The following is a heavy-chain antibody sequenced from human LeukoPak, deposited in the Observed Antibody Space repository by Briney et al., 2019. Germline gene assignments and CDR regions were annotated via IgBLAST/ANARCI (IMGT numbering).Heavy chain of an antibody. D-gene: IGHD3-10*02. V-gene: IGHV3-48*03. CDR3: AELGITMIGGV. J-gene: IGHJ6*04. Sequence: GGSLRLSRAASGFTFSSYEMNWVRQAPGKVLEWVSYISSSGSTIYYADSVKGRFTISRDNAKNSLYLQMNSLRAEDTAVYYCAELGITMIGGVWGKGTTVTISS. CDR1: GFTFSSYE. CDR2: ISSSGSTI.